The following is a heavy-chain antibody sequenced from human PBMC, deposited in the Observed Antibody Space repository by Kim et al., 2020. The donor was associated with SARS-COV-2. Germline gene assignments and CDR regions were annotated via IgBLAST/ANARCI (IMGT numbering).Heavy chain of an antibody. CDR1: GGSFSSASYY. D-gene: IGHD6-13*01. CDR3: AIQIGSSGWYY. V-gene: IGHV4-39*01. Sequence: SETLSLTCTVSGGSFSSASYYRGWIRQPPGKGLEWIASISYSGSTYYNPSLNSRVGISIDTSTNQFSVRLSAVIASDTAVYYCAIQIGSSGWYYWGQGT. CDR2: ISYSGST. J-gene: IGHJ4*02.